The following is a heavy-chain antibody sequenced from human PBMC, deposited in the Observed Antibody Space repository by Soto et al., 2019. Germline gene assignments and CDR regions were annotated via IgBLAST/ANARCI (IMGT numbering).Heavy chain of an antibody. D-gene: IGHD2-15*01. CDR1: GGTFSSYA. Sequence: QVQLVQSGAEVKKPGSSVKVSCKASGGTFSSYAISWVRQAPGQGLEWMGGIIPIFGTANYAQKFQGRVTITADESTSTAYMELSSLRSEDTAVYYCARGDCSGGSCYSEGYYFDYWGQGTLVTVSS. J-gene: IGHJ4*02. CDR2: IIPIFGTA. CDR3: ARGDCSGGSCYSEGYYFDY. V-gene: IGHV1-69*12.